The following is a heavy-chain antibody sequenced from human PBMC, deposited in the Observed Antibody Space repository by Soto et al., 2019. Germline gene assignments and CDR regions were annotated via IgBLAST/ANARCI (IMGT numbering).Heavy chain of an antibody. CDR2: ISPSSGYT. J-gene: IGHJ4*02. Sequence: QVQLVQSEGEMKQPGASVKVSCKASGYSFTTYGFCWLRQVPGQGLEWMGYISPSSGYTTYAPNLQDRVIMTTDSSTTTVYMELRSLRSDDTAVYYCAREMWTRSGPQNFFDYWGQGALVTVSS. CDR1: GYSFTTYG. CDR3: AREMWTRSGPQNFFDY. D-gene: IGHD6-25*01. V-gene: IGHV1-18*01.